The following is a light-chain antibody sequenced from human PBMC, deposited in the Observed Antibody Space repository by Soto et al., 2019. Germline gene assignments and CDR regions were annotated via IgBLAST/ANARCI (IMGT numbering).Light chain of an antibody. CDR1: ESVSYSY. Sequence: EIVLTQSPATMSLSPGERATLSCGASESVSYSYVAWYQLEGGLAPRLLLHDASTRGSGIPDRFSGSRSGTDFTLTIRGMEPEDAGVYYCQQYGSSPITFGQGTRLEIK. CDR2: DAS. V-gene: IGKV3D-20*01. CDR3: QQYGSSPIT. J-gene: IGKJ5*01.